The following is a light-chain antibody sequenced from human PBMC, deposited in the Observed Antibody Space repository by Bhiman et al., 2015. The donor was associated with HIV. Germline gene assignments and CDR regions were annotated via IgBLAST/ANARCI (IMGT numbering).Light chain of an antibody. CDR2: EVN. J-gene: IGLJ1*01. Sequence: QSALTQPASVSGSPGQSITISCTGTSSDVGSYNLLSWFQQHPGKAPRLMIFEVNKRPSGVSDRFSGSKSGNTASLTISGLQAEDEADYYCTSYTVSASFVFGGATKVTVL. CDR1: SSDVGSYNL. CDR3: TSYTVSASFV. V-gene: IGLV2-14*02.